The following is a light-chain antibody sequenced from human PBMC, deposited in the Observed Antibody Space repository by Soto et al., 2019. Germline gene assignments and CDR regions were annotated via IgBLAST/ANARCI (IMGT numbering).Light chain of an antibody. J-gene: IGKJ1*01. CDR1: QSVSSN. CDR3: QQYNNWPPT. CDR2: GAS. V-gene: IGKV3-15*01. Sequence: EIVLTQSPGTLSLSPGERATLSCRASQSVSSNLAWYQQKPGQAPRLLIYGASTRATGIPARFSGSGSGTEFTLTISSLQSEDFAVYYCQQYNNWPPTFGQGTKGDIK.